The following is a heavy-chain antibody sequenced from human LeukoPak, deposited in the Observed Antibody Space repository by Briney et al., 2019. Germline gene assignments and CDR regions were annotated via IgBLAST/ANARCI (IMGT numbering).Heavy chain of an antibody. CDR3: AELGITMIGGV. CDR1: GFTFSSYW. CDR2: IKQDGSEK. J-gene: IGHJ6*04. D-gene: IGHD3-10*02. V-gene: IGHV3-7*01. Sequence: GGSLRLSCAASGFTFSSYWMSWVRQAPGKGLEWVANIKQDGSEKNYVDSEKGRFTISRDNAKKSLYLQMNSLRAEDTAVYYCAELGITMIGGVWGKGTTVTISS.